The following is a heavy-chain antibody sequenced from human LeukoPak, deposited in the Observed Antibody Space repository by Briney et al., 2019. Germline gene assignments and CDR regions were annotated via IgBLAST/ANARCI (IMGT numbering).Heavy chain of an antibody. CDR1: GFTVSSSY. CDR2: LYDIGTT. CDR3: ARSTATDAFDI. V-gene: IGHV3-66*01. J-gene: IGHJ3*02. Sequence: GGSLRLSCAASGFTVSSSYMSWVRQAPGKGLEWVSVLYDIGTTYYADSVRGRFTISRDNSRNTLYLQMNSLRDEDTAVYYCARSTATDAFDIWGQGTMVTVSS. D-gene: IGHD1-14*01.